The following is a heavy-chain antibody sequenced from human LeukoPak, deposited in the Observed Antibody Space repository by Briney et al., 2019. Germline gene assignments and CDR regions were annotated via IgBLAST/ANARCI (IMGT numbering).Heavy chain of an antibody. CDR1: GFTFSNDG. CDR2: ISYDGSDK. D-gene: IGHD3-22*01. J-gene: IGHJ4*02. Sequence: PGRSLRFSCAASGFTFSNDGMHWVRQAPGRGLEWVALISYDGSDKHYADSVKGRFTVSRDNSKNTLYLQMNSLSRDDTAVYYCVGVGGYDSSGFLDYWGQGTLVTVSS. V-gene: IGHV3-30*03. CDR3: VGVGGYDSSGFLDY.